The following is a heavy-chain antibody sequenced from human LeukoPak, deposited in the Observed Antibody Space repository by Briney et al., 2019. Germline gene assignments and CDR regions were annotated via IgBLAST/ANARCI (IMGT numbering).Heavy chain of an antibody. CDR3: ARYCSSTSCFEAPSSSYYFDY. Sequence: GASVKVSYKASGYTFTGYYMHWVRQAPGQGLEWIGRINPNSGGTNYAQKFQGRVTMTRDTSISTAYMELSRLRSDDTAVYYCARYCSSTSCFEAPSSSYYFDYWGQGTLVTVSS. CDR2: INPNSGGT. J-gene: IGHJ4*02. V-gene: IGHV1-2*06. CDR1: GYTFTGYY. D-gene: IGHD2-2*01.